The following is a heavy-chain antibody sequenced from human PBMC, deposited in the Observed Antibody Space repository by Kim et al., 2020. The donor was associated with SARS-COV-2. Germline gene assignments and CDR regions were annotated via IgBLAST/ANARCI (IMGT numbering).Heavy chain of an antibody. J-gene: IGHJ4*02. Sequence: GGSLRLSCAASKFTFNDYPMDWVRQAPGRGLEWISYISSSGSVTYYADSVKGRFTIPRDNSENSLYLQMNSLRDDDTAVYYCARGYCSSSRCYAGPDYWGQGTLVTVST. V-gene: IGHV3-48*02. CDR1: KFTFNDYP. D-gene: IGHD2-2*01. CDR3: ARGYCSSSRCYAGPDY. CDR2: ISSSGSVT.